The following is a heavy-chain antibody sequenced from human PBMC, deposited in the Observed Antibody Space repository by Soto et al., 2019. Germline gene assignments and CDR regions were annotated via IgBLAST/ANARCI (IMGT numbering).Heavy chain of an antibody. Sequence: PGVSLILSCAAAGFTFSTYTIAWVRQAPGKKLAWVSGVRASGLNTGYADAVKGRCYISRDNSKNTVSLHMNSLRSEDTALYYCDNVIPRPASAYFSDSWG. D-gene: IGHD3-16*02. J-gene: IGHJ5*01. CDR2: VRASGLNT. CDR3: DNVIPRPASAYFSDS. CDR1: GFTFSTYT. V-gene: IGHV3-23*01.